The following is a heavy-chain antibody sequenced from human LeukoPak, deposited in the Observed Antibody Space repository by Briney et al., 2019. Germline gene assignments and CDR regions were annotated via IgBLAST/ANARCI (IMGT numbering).Heavy chain of an antibody. CDR1: GFTFDDYA. D-gene: IGHD6-19*01. J-gene: IGHJ3*02. Sequence: GGSLRLSCAVSGFTFDDYAMHWVRQAPGKGLEWVSGISWNSGSIGYADSVKGRFTISRDNAKNSLYLQMNSLRAEDTALYYCAKVRDSSGRTAFDIWGQGTMVTVSS. V-gene: IGHV3-9*01. CDR2: ISWNSGSI. CDR3: AKVRDSSGRTAFDI.